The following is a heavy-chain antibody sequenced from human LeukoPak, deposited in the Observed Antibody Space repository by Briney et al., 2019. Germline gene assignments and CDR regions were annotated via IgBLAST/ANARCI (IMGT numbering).Heavy chain of an antibody. CDR2: INPSGGST. CDR1: GGTFSSYA. V-gene: IGHV1-46*01. Sequence: ASVKVSCKASGGTFSSYAISWVRQAPGQGLEWMGIINPSGGSTSYAQKFQGRVTMTRDMSTSTVYMELSSLRSEDTAVYYCARVPYYDSSGYFRLAFDIWGQGTMVTVSS. CDR3: ARVPYYDSSGYFRLAFDI. J-gene: IGHJ3*02. D-gene: IGHD3-22*01.